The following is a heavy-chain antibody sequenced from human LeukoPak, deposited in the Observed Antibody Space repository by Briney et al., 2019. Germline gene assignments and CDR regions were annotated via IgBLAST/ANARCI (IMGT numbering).Heavy chain of an antibody. CDR3: VKVSIAWFSGWSYYFDY. Sequence: GGSLRLSCAASGFTFSSYAMSWVRQAPGKGLEWVSAISGSGGSTYYADSVKGRFTISRDNSKNTLYLQMNSLRAEDTAVYYCVKVSIAWFSGWSYYFDYWGQGTLVTVSS. J-gene: IGHJ4*02. D-gene: IGHD6-19*01. V-gene: IGHV3-23*01. CDR2: ISGSGGST. CDR1: GFTFSSYA.